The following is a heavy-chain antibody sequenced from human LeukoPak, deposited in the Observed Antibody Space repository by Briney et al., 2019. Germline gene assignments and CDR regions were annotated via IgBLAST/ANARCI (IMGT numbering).Heavy chain of an antibody. CDR2: ISGSGGST. V-gene: IGHV3-23*01. J-gene: IGHJ4*02. D-gene: IGHD6-19*01. CDR1: GFTFSSYA. Sequence: GGSLRLSCAASGFTFSSYAMSWVRQAPGKGLEWVSAISGSGGSTYYADSVKGRFTISRDSSKNTLYLQMNSLRAEDTAVYYCAKGSKQWLVSVLLVYWGQGTLVTVSS. CDR3: AKGSKQWLVSVLLVY.